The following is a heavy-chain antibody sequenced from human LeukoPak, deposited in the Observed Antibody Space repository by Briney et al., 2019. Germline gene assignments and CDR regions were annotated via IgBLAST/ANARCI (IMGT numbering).Heavy chain of an antibody. D-gene: IGHD3-22*01. J-gene: IGHJ4*02. CDR1: GFTFSDYY. CDR3: ARDKNYDTSGYYYTY. CDR2: ISSSGSTI. Sequence: PGGSLRLSCAASGFTFSDYYMSWIRQAPGQGLEWVSYISSSGSTIYYVDSVKGRFTISRDNAKNSLYLQMNSLRAEDTAVYYCARDKNYDTSGYYYTYWGPGTLVTVSS. V-gene: IGHV3-11*04.